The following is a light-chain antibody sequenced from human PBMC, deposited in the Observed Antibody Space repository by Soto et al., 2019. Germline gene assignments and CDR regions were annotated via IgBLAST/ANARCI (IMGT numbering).Light chain of an antibody. Sequence: EIELTQSPGTLSLSPGERATLSCRASQSVSSSYLAWYQQKPGQAPRLLIYGASSRPTGIPDRFSGSGSGTDFPLTISRLEPEDFAVYYCQQYGSSPPNTFGQGTRLQI. CDR2: GAS. V-gene: IGKV3-20*01. CDR1: QSVSSSY. J-gene: IGKJ5*01. CDR3: QQYGSSPPNT.